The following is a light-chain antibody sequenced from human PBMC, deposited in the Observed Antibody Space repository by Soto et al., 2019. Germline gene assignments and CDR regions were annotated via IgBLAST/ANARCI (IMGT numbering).Light chain of an antibody. CDR1: QSVSSY. J-gene: IGKJ5*01. CDR3: QQRSNWPRVT. Sequence: IVFSQSPATLALSPGERATLSCRASQSVSSYLAWYQQKPGQAPRLLIYDASNRATGIPARFSGSGSGTDFSPTISSLEPEDFAVYYCQQRSNWPRVTFGQGTRLE. CDR2: DAS. V-gene: IGKV3-11*01.